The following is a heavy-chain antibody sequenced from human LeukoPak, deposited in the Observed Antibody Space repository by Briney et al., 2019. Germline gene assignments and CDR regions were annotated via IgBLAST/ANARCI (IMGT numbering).Heavy chain of an antibody. J-gene: IGHJ4*02. CDR2: IIPIFGTA. V-gene: IGHV1-69*13. Sequence: SVKVSCKASGGTFSSYAISWVRQAPGQGLEWMGGIIPIFGTANYAQKFQGRVTITADESTSTAYVELSSLRSEDTAVYYCASYYYGSGIQDGYYFDYWGQGTLVTVSS. CDR3: ASYYYGSGIQDGYYFDY. D-gene: IGHD3-10*01. CDR1: GGTFSSYA.